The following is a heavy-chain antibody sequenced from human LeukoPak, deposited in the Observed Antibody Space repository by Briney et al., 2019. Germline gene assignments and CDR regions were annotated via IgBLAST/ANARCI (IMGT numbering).Heavy chain of an antibody. V-gene: IGHV4-30-4*01. D-gene: IGHD1-26*01. J-gene: IGHJ4*02. Sequence: PSETLSLTCTVSGGSVSSGDYYWRWIRQPPGKGLEWIGYIYYSGSTYCNPSLKSRVSISLDTSKNQFSLKVNSVSAADTAVYYCARSPGLVGATIYFDYWGQGTPVTVSS. CDR2: IYYSGST. CDR1: GGSVSSGDYY. CDR3: ARSPGLVGATIYFDY.